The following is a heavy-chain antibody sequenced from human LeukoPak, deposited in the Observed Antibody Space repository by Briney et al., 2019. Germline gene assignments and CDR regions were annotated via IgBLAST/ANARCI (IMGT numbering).Heavy chain of an antibody. Sequence: GGSLRLSCAASGFNFRSYAMSWVRQAPGKGLEWVSVISGSGGSTDYADSVKGRFTISRDNSKNTVILQMNSLRAEDTAVYYSAKMPTYLYYFDYWGQGTLVTVSS. D-gene: IGHD2-2*01. V-gene: IGHV3-23*01. CDR1: GFNFRSYA. J-gene: IGHJ4*02. CDR3: AKMPTYLYYFDY. CDR2: ISGSGGST.